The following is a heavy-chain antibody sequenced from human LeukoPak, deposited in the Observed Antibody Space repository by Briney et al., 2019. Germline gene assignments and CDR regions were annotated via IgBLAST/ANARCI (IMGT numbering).Heavy chain of an antibody. CDR2: IIPIFGTA. Sequence: ASVKVSCKASGGTFISYAISRVRQAPGQGLEWMGGIIPIFGTANYAQKFQGRVTITADESTSTAYMKRSSLRSEDTAVYYCARKTGDYDAFDIWGQGTMVTVSS. V-gene: IGHV1-69*13. D-gene: IGHD7-27*01. CDR1: GGTFISYA. J-gene: IGHJ3*02. CDR3: ARKTGDYDAFDI.